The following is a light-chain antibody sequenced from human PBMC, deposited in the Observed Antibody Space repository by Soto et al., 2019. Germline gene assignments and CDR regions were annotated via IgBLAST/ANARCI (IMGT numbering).Light chain of an antibody. J-gene: IGLJ1*01. V-gene: IGLV2-11*01. CDR2: DVS. CDR3: CSYAGSFTDV. CDR1: SSDVGGYNY. Sequence: QSALTQPRSVSGSPRQSVTISCTGTSSDVGGYNYVSWYQQHPGKAPKLMIYDVSKRPSGVPDRFSGSKSGNTASLTISGFQAEDEADYCCCSYAGSFTDVFGSGTKLTVL.